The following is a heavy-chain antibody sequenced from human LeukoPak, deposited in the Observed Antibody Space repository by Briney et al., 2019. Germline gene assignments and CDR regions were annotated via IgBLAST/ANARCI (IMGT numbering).Heavy chain of an antibody. J-gene: IGHJ2*01. D-gene: IGHD6-25*01. CDR2: IYYSGST. Sequence: SETLSLTCTVSGGSISSYYWSWIRQPPGKGLEWIGYIYYSGSTNYNPSLKSRVTKSVDTSKNQFSLKLSSVTAADTAVYYCARQGGGFWYFDLWGRGTLVTVSS. CDR3: ARQGGGFWYFDL. V-gene: IGHV4-59*08. CDR1: GGSISSYY.